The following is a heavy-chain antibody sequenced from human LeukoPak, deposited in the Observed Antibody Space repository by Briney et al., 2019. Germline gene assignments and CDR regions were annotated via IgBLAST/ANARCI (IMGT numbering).Heavy chain of an antibody. CDR1: GYTFTSYG. J-gene: IGHJ4*02. CDR3: ARVVLGYCSGGSCYPSSN. D-gene: IGHD2-15*01. Sequence: ASVKVSCKASGYTFTSYGISWVRQAPGQGLEWMGWISAYNGNTNYAQKLQGRVTMTTDTSTSTAYMELRSLRSDDTAVYYCARVVLGYCSGGSCYPSSNWGQGTLVTVSS. V-gene: IGHV1-18*01. CDR2: ISAYNGNT.